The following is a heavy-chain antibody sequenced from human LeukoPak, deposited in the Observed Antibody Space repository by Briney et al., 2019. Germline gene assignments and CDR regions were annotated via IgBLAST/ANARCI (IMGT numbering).Heavy chain of an antibody. CDR2: ISGSGGST. D-gene: IGHD3-10*01. Sequence: GGSLRLSCAASGFTFSSYAMSWVRQAPGKGLEWVSAISGSGGSTYYADSVKGRFTISRDNSKNTLYLQMNSLRAEDTAVYYCAKYHTMVRGVTPTYFDYWGQGTLVTVSS. J-gene: IGHJ4*02. V-gene: IGHV3-23*01. CDR3: AKYHTMVRGVTPTYFDY. CDR1: GFTFSSYA.